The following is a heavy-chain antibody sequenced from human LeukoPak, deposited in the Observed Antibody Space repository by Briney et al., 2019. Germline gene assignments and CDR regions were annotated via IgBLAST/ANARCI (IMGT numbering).Heavy chain of an antibody. CDR3: VKDFVQITAAIAY. V-gene: IGHV3-9*01. J-gene: IGHJ4*02. D-gene: IGHD2-2*01. CDR2: SRRNTDSI. Sequence: GGSLRLSCATSGFTFDDYAMHWVRQAPGKGLEWVSGSRRNTDSIGYADSVRGRFTISRDNSQNSLFLQINSLRPEDTALYYCVKDFVQITAAIAYWGQGTLVTVSS. CDR1: GFTFDDYA.